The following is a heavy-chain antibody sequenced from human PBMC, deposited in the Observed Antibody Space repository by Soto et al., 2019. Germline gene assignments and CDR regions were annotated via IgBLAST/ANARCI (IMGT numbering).Heavy chain of an antibody. CDR3: AREMGGTYLDH. CDR1: GGSITSDYYA. D-gene: IGHD1-26*01. J-gene: IGHJ4*02. CDR2: IYDSGTA. Sequence: QLQLQESGSGLVKPSETLSLTCAVSGGSITSDYYAWSWIRQPPGKALEWIGYIYDSGTAYYNPSLQSRVSMSVDISNNQFSLKLTSVTAADTAVYFCAREMGGTYLDHWGRGALVTVSS. V-gene: IGHV4-30-2*01.